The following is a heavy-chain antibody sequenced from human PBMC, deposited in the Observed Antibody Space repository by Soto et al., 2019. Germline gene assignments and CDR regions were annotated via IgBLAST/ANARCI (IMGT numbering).Heavy chain of an antibody. CDR2: MYHSGSP. CDR3: ARSGLISAYTRSGSSVWFDP. Sequence: QLQLQESGSGLVRPSQTLSLTCGVSGGSISRGGHSWSWIRQPPGKGLEWIGYMYHSGSPYNNPSPKSRLTISVDRTNTQFSLRLSSVTAADTAVYFCARSGLISAYTRSGSSVWFDPWGQGILVTVSS. J-gene: IGHJ5*02. D-gene: IGHD3-10*01. CDR1: GGSISRGGHS. V-gene: IGHV4-30-2*01.